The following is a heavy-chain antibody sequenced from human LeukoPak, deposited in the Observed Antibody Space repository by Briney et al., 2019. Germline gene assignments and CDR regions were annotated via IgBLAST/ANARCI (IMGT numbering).Heavy chain of an antibody. CDR2: INHSGST. D-gene: IGHD4-17*01. Sequence: SETLSLTCAVYGGSFSGYYWSWIRQPPGKGLEWIGEINHSGSTNYNPSLKSRVTISVDTSKNQFSLKLSSVTAADTAVYYCAREPYGFDYWGQGTLVTVSS. V-gene: IGHV4-34*01. CDR3: AREPYGFDY. J-gene: IGHJ4*02. CDR1: GGSFSGYY.